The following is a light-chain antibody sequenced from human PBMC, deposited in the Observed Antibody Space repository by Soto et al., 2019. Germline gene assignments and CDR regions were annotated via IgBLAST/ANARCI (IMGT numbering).Light chain of an antibody. V-gene: IGKV1-5*01. J-gene: IGKJ1*01. CDR3: QQYNSYWT. CDR2: DAS. Sequence: IQMGQSPSTVCGSXGDRVTISCRTRQSNSSFLARHQQKPGXAPKLXIYDASSLESGVTSRFSGSGCGTEFTLTISSLQPDDFATYECQQYNSYWTFGQGTKVDIK. CDR1: QSNSSF.